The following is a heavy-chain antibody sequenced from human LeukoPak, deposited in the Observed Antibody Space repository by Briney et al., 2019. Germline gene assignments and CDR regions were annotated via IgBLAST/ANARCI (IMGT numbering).Heavy chain of an antibody. CDR2: IY. CDR3: ARQLWWPAGFDP. D-gene: IGHD2-21*01. CDR1: GSSFTSYW. Sequence: GESLKISCKGSGSSFTSYWIGWVRQMPGKGLEWMGIIYSPSFQGQVTISADKSISTAYLQWSCLKASDTAMYYCARQLWWPAGFDPWGQGTLVTVSS. J-gene: IGHJ5*02. V-gene: IGHV5-51*01.